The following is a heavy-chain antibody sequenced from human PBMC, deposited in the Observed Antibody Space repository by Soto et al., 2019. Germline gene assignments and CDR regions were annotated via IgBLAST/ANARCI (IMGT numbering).Heavy chain of an antibody. CDR1: GFTFSSYA. D-gene: IGHD1-1*01. Sequence: GGSLRLSCAASGFTFSSYAMHWVRQAPGKGLEWVAVISYDGSNKYYADSVKGRFTISRDNSKNTLYLQMNSLRAEDTAVYYCARDRTPLKGNYYYYYGMDVWGQGTTVTVSS. CDR2: ISYDGSNK. CDR3: ARDRTPLKGNYYYYYGMDV. J-gene: IGHJ6*02. V-gene: IGHV3-30-3*01.